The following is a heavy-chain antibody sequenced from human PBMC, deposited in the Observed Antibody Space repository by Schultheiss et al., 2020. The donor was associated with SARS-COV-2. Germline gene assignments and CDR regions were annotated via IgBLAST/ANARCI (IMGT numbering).Heavy chain of an antibody. CDR2: ISYDGSNK. CDR3: ARDIRLRLGELSFSANY. CDR1: GFTFSSYG. V-gene: IGHV3-30*03. J-gene: IGHJ4*02. D-gene: IGHD3-16*02. Sequence: SCAASGFTFSSYGMHWVRQAPGKGLEWVAVISYDGSNKYYADSVKGRFTISRDNSKNTLYLQMNSLRAEDTAVYYCARDIRLRLGELSFSANYWGQGTLVTVSS.